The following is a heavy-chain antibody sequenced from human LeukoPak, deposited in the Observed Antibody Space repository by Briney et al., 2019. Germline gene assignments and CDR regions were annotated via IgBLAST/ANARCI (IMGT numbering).Heavy chain of an antibody. CDR2: ISYSGST. Sequence: SETLSLTCSVSGYSISTDYYWSWIRQPPGKGLEWIGYISYSGSTNYNPSLKSRVTISVDTSKNQFSLKLSSVTAADTAVYYCARRGRYDSSGYFSGWGQGTLVTVSS. J-gene: IGHJ4*02. V-gene: IGHV4-59*08. D-gene: IGHD3-22*01. CDR1: GYSISTDYY. CDR3: ARRGRYDSSGYFSG.